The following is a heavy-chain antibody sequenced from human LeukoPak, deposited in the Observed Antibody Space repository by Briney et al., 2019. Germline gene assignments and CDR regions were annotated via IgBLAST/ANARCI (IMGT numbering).Heavy chain of an antibody. J-gene: IGHJ4*02. Sequence: GRSLRLSCAASGFTFDDYAMHWVRQAPGKGLEWVSGISWNSGSIGYADSVKGRFTISRDNAKNSLHLQMNSPRAEDTALYYCAKTPDYGDDYYFDYWGQGTLVTVSS. CDR1: GFTFDDYA. CDR3: AKTPDYGDDYYFDY. V-gene: IGHV3-9*01. D-gene: IGHD4-17*01. CDR2: ISWNSGSI.